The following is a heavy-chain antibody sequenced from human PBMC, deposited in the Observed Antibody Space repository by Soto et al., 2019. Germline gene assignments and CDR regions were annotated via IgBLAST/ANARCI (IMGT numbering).Heavy chain of an antibody. CDR2: ISFDGKTE. J-gene: IGHJ5*02. CDR1: GFTFSDYP. Sequence: QVQLVESGGGVVQPGRSLRLSCAASGFTFSDYPMYWVRQAPGKGLDWVALISFDGKTEYYAGSVKGRFAISRDNSKNTLYLQMNTLSVDDTAVYYCAGIYSYDSNGYDPGESWGQGTLVTVST. V-gene: IGHV3-30*09. D-gene: IGHD5-18*01. CDR3: AGIYSYDSNGYDPGES.